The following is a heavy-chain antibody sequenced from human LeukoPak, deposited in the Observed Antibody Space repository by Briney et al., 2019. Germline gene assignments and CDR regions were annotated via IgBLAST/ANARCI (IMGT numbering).Heavy chain of an antibody. Sequence: SETLSLTCTVSGGSISSYYWSWIRQPPGKGLEWIGYIYYSGSTNYNPSLKSRVTISVDTSKNQFSLKLSSVTAADTVVYYCARGLNWNDGRPFDYWGQGTLVTVSS. CDR1: GGSISSYY. V-gene: IGHV4-59*01. D-gene: IGHD1-1*01. CDR3: ARGLNWNDGRPFDY. J-gene: IGHJ4*02. CDR2: IYYSGST.